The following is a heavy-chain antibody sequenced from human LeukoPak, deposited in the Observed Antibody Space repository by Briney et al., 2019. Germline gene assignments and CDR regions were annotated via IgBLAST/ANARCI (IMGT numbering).Heavy chain of an antibody. D-gene: IGHD6-19*01. V-gene: IGHV7-4-1*02. CDR2: INTNTGNP. CDR3: ARSDSSGWYRSAFDI. J-gene: IGHJ3*02. Sequence: ASVKVSCKASGYTFTSYAMNWVRQAPGQGLEWMGWINTNTGNPTYAQGFTGRFVFSLDTSVSTAYLQISSLKAEDTAVYYCARSDSSGWYRSAFDIWGQGTMVTVSS. CDR1: GYTFTSYA.